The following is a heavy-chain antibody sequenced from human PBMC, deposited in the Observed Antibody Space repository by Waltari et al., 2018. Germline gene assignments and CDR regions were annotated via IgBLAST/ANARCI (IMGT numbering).Heavy chain of an antibody. J-gene: IGHJ4*02. CDR1: GDSMSGNSW. D-gene: IGHD2-15*01. Sequence: QLQLQESGPGLVKPSGTLSLTCVVSGDSMSGNSWWSWVRQSPDKGLEWIGQVKRNGGTNYNPSLASRAIVSLDSSMNQFSLRILSATAADTAVYYCARDLGRGLFLDSWGQGTLVTVSP. V-gene: IGHV4-4*02. CDR3: ARDLGRGLFLDS. CDR2: VKRNGGT.